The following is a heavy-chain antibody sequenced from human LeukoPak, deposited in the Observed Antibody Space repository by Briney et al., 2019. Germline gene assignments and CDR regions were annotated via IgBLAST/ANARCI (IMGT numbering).Heavy chain of an antibody. V-gene: IGHV3-74*01. CDR2: SKSDGITI. D-gene: IGHD1-20*01. J-gene: IGHJ4*02. CDR1: GFTFSSYA. CDR3: LRDLNWSLDQ. Sequence: GGSLRLSCAASGFTFSSYAMSWVRQAPGKGLVWVSRSKSDGITITYADSVKGRFTISRDNAKNTLYLQMNSLRAEDTAVYYCLRDLNWSLDQWGQGTLVTVSS.